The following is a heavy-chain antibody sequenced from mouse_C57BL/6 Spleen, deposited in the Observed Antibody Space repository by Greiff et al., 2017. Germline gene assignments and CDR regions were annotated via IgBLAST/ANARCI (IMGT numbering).Heavy chain of an antibody. CDR3: ARISPITTVVAPYFDY. CDR1: GFNIKNTY. CDR2: IDPANGNT. V-gene: IGHV14-3*01. J-gene: IGHJ2*01. D-gene: IGHD1-1*01. Sequence: EVQLQQSVAELVRPGASVKLSCTASGFNIKNTYMHWVKQRPEQGLEWIGMIDPANGNTKYAPKFQGKATITADTSSNTAYLQLSSLTSEDTAIYYCARISPITTVVAPYFDYWGQGTTLTVSS.